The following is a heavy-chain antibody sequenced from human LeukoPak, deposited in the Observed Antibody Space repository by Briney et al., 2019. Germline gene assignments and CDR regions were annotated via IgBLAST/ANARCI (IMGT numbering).Heavy chain of an antibody. J-gene: IGHJ4*02. CDR3: AKGSAYSSSWRFDY. D-gene: IGHD6-13*01. V-gene: IGHV3-23*01. Sequence: PGGSLRLSCAASGFTFTSYAMSWVRQAPGKGLEWVSSITGGGDNTNYADSVRGRFTISRDNSKNTLYLQMNSLRAEDTAVYYCAKGSAYSSSWRFDYWGQGTLVTVSS. CDR2: ITGGGDNT. CDR1: GFTFTSYA.